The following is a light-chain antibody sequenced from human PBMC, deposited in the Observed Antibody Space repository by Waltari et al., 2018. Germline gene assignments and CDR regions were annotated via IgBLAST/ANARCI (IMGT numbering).Light chain of an antibody. J-gene: IGLJ2*01. CDR3: CSHAGSGTFWV. CDR2: DVS. V-gene: IGLV2-23*02. Sequence: QSVLTQPASVSGSPGQSITISCTGTSSDVGGYNYVSWYQRHPGKAPKVMIFDVSNRPSGVSDRFSGSKSGNTASLTISGLQAEDEADYYCCSHAGSGTFWVFGGGTKLTVL. CDR1: SSDVGGYNY.